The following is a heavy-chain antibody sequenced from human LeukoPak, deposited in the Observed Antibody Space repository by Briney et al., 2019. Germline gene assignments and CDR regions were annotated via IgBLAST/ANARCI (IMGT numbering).Heavy chain of an antibody. J-gene: IGHJ3*01. V-gene: IGHV1-2*06. CDR3: ARELITMVRGVTPFDY. CDR2: INPNSGGT. Sequence: ASVKVSCKASGYTFTGYYMHWVRQAPGQGLEWMGRINPNSGGTNYAQKFQGRVTMTRDTSISTAYMELSRLRSDDTAVYYCARELITMVRGVTPFDYWGQGTMVTVSS. CDR1: GYTFTGYY. D-gene: IGHD3-10*01.